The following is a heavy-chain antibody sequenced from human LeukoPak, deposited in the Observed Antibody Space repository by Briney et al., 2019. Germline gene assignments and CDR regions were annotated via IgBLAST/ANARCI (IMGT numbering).Heavy chain of an antibody. J-gene: IGHJ5*02. V-gene: IGHV4-34*01. D-gene: IGHD3-10*01. CDR2: INHSGST. Sequence: PSETLSLTCAVHGGSFSGYYWSWIRQPPGKGLEWIGEINHSGSTNYNPSLKSRVTISVDTPKNQFSLKLTSVTAADTAVYYCASRRFGELFSSWGQGTLVTVSS. CDR1: GGSFSGYY. CDR3: ASRRFGELFSS.